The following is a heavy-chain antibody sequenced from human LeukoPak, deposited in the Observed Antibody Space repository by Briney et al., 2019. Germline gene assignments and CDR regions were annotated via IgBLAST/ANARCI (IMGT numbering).Heavy chain of an antibody. Sequence: GGSLRLSCAASGMTFSGHWMRWVRQAPGKGLVWVSLINTGGRTTIYADSVTGRFTISRDNGKSTLYMQMNSLRAEDTAIYYCTTGPSYGYEWWGQGTVVTVSS. D-gene: IGHD3-16*01. CDR3: TTGPSYGYEW. CDR1: GMTFSGHW. V-gene: IGHV3-74*01. CDR2: INTGGRTT. J-gene: IGHJ1*01.